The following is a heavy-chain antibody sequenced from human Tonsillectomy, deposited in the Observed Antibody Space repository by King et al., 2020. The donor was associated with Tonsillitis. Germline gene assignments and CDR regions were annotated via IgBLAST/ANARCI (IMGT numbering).Heavy chain of an antibody. CDR3: AKDLARRYSDGSDYFDY. D-gene: IGHD5-18*01. Sequence: VQLVQSGGGLVQPGGSLRLSCAASGFTFSSYAMSWVRQAPGKGLEWVSAISGSGGSTYYADSVKGRFTISRDNSKNTLYLQMNSLRAEDTAVYYCAKDLARRYSDGSDYFDYWGQGTLVTVSS. V-gene: IGHV3-23*04. CDR1: GFTFSSYA. J-gene: IGHJ4*02. CDR2: ISGSGGST.